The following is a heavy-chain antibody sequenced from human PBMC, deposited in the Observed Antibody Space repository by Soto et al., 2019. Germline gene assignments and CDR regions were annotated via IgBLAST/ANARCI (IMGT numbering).Heavy chain of an antibody. CDR2: INHSGST. J-gene: IGHJ5*02. CDR1: GGSFSGYY. Sequence: SETLSLTCAVYGGSFSGYYWSWIRQPPGKGLEWIGEINHSGSTNYNPSLKSRVNISVDTSKNQFSLKLSSVTAADTAVYYCARGNNWNYPNNWFDPWGQGTLVTVSS. CDR3: ARGNNWNYPNNWFDP. V-gene: IGHV4-34*01. D-gene: IGHD1-7*01.